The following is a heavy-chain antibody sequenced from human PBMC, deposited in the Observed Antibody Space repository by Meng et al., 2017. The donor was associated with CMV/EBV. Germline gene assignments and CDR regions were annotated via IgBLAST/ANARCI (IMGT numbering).Heavy chain of an antibody. CDR2: IYYSGST. D-gene: IGHD5-12*01. V-gene: IGHV4-31*02. CDR1: GSISSGGYC. Sequence: GSISSGGYCWSWIRQHPGKSLEWIGYIYYSGSTYYNPSLKSRVTISVDTSKNQFSLKLSSVTAADTAVYYCARLRGYSGYDYGLFDYWGQGTLVTVSS. CDR3: ARLRGYSGYDYGLFDY. J-gene: IGHJ4*02.